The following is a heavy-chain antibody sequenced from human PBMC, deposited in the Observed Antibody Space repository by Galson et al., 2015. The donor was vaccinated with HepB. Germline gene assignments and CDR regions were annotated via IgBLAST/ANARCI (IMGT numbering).Heavy chain of an antibody. D-gene: IGHD3-10*01. Sequence: SVKVSCKASGYTFTGYYTHWVRQAPGQGLEWMGRINPNSGGTNYAQKFQGRVTMTRDTSISTAYMELSRLRSDDTVVYYCARAQRGGYGMDVWGQGTTVTVSS. CDR2: INPNSGGT. V-gene: IGHV1-2*05. CDR1: GYTFTGYY. CDR3: ARAQRGGYGMDV. J-gene: IGHJ6*02.